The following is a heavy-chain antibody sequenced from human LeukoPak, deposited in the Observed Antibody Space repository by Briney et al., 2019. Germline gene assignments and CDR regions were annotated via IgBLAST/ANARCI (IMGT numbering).Heavy chain of an antibody. D-gene: IGHD6-13*01. Sequence: GRSLRLSCAASGFTFSSYAMHWVRQAPGKGLEWVAVISYDGSNKYYADSVKGRFTISRDNAKNSLYLQMNSLRAEDTAVYYCARALAAAASDYWGQGTLVTVSS. V-gene: IGHV3-30-3*01. CDR2: ISYDGSNK. CDR1: GFTFSSYA. J-gene: IGHJ4*02. CDR3: ARALAAAASDY.